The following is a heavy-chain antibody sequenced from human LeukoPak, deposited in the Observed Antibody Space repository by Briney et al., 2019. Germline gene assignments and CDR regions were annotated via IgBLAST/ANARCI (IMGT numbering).Heavy chain of an antibody. J-gene: IGHJ4*02. D-gene: IGHD5-12*01. CDR2: IYYSGRT. CDR1: GGSISSGSYY. V-gene: IGHV4-39*01. CDR3: ARLTYGGYGDDY. Sequence: PSETLSLTCTVSGGSISSGSYYWGWIRQPPGKGLEWIGSIYYSGRTYYNPSLKSRVTISVDTSKNQFSLRLSSVTAADTAVYYCARLTYGGYGDDYWGQGTLVTVSS.